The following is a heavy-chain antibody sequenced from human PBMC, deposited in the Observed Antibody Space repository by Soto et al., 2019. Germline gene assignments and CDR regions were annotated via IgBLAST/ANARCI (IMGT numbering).Heavy chain of an antibody. J-gene: IGHJ5*02. Sequence: EVQLVESGGGLVQPGGSLRLSCAASGFTFSAYDMHWVRQATGKGLEWVSAIGTQHDAYYPDSVKGRFTISRENAKNSLYLQMNSLRAGDTAVYYCARQAYYWYGGGGWFDPWGQGTLVTVSS. CDR3: ARQAYYWYGGGGWFDP. D-gene: IGHD2-8*01. CDR2: IGTQHDA. V-gene: IGHV3-13*01. CDR1: GFTFSAYD.